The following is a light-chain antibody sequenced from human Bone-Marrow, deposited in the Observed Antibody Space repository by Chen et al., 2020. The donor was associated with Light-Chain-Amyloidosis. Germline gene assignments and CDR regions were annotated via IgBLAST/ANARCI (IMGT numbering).Light chain of an antibody. Sequence: QSALTQPASVSGSPRQSITLSCTGTSSDVGGYNYVSWYQQHPGKAPKLIIYDVTYRPSGVSNRFAGSKSGNTASLTISGLQAEDEADYYCSSFTRNNALVFGGGTKLTVL. CDR2: DVT. J-gene: IGLJ2*01. CDR1: SSDVGGYNY. V-gene: IGLV2-14*03. CDR3: SSFTRNNALV.